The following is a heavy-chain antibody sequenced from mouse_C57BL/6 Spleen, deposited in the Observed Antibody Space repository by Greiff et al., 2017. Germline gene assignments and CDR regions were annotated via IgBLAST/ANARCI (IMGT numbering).Heavy chain of an antibody. D-gene: IGHD1-1*01. CDR1: GFTFSNYW. J-gene: IGHJ1*03. Sequence: EVKLVESGGGLVQPGGSMKLSCVASGFTFSNYWMNWVRQSPEKGLEWVAQIRLKSDNYATHYAESVKGRFTISRDDSKSSVYLQMNNLRAEDTGIYYCTAPITTVVATGYFDVWGTGTTVTVSS. CDR2: IRLKSDNYAT. CDR3: TAPITTVVATGYFDV. V-gene: IGHV6-3*01.